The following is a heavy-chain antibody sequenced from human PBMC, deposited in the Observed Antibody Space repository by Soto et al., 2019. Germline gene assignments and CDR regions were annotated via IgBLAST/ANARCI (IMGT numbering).Heavy chain of an antibody. V-gene: IGHV3-11*03. CDR2: ISGDSRDT. Sequence: QVQLLESGGGLVKPGGSLRLSCAASKFTVSAYYMAWIRQAPGKGLEWISYISGDSRDTNYVDSVKGRFTISRENAKNSLYLQMYSLTVEDTAVYFCATGQQVRMADIWGQGTVVTVSS. D-gene: IGHD6-13*01. J-gene: IGHJ3*02. CDR3: ATGQQVRMADI. CDR1: KFTVSAYY.